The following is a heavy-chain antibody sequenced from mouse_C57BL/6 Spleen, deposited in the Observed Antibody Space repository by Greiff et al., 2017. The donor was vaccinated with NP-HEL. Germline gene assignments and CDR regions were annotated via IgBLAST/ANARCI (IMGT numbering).Heavy chain of an antibody. CDR3: AREGMVAYDY. D-gene: IGHD1-1*02. J-gene: IGHJ2*01. V-gene: IGHV1-66*01. CDR2: IYPGSGNT. Sequence: VMLVESGPELVKPGASVKISCKASGYSFTSYYIHWVKQRPGQGLEWIGWIYPGSGNTKYNEKFKGKATLTADTSSSTAYMQLSSLTSEDSAVYYCAREGMVAYDYWGQGTTLTVSS. CDR1: GYSFTSYY.